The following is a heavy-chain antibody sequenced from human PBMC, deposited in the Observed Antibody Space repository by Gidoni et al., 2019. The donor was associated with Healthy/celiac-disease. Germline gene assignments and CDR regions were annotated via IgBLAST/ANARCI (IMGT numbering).Heavy chain of an antibody. D-gene: IGHD3-22*01. CDR3: ARDGSFYDSSGYFDY. Sequence: EVQLVESGGGLVKPGGSLRLSCAASGFTFSRYSMNWVRQAPGKGLEWVSSISSSSSYIYYADSVKGRFTISRDNAKNSLYLQMNSLRAEDTAVYYCARDGSFYDSSGYFDYWGQGTLVTVSS. CDR2: ISSSSSYI. V-gene: IGHV3-21*01. J-gene: IGHJ4*02. CDR1: GFTFSRYS.